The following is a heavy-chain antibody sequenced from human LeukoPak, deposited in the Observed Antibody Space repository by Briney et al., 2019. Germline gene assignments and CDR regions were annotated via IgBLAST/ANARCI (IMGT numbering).Heavy chain of an antibody. Sequence: PPEKVSCKASGYTFTGYYIHWVRQAPGQGLEWMGWINPNRGGTYYAQQFEGRVTMTSDTPITTAYIELSSLRSDDTAVYCCARGGYSYGSGSGASDYWGQGTPVTLSS. CDR2: INPNRGGT. J-gene: IGHJ4*02. CDR1: GYTFTGYY. D-gene: IGHD3-10*01. CDR3: ARGGYSYGSGSGASDY. V-gene: IGHV1-2*02.